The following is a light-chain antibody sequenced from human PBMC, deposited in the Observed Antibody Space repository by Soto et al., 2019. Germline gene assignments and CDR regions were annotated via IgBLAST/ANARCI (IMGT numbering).Light chain of an antibody. V-gene: IGKV1-39*01. CDR1: QTITFY. Sequence: DIQMTQSPSSLSASVGDRVAITCRASQTITFYLNWYQQEPGKPPKLLIYGANTLQSGVPPRFSAGGSGTDFTLTINSLQPEDFATYYCQQTYNPPFTFGQGTKLQIK. J-gene: IGKJ2*01. CDR2: GAN. CDR3: QQTYNPPFT.